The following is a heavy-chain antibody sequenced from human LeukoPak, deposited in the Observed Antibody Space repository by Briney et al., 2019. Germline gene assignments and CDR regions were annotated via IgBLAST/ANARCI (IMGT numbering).Heavy chain of an antibody. Sequence: PSETLSLTCAVYGGSFSGYYWSWIRQPPGKGLEWIGEINHSGSTNYNPSLKSRVTISVDTSKNQFSLKLSSVIAADTAVYYCARVSFPYSSSSRGGWLDPWGQGTLVTVSS. CDR2: INHSGST. J-gene: IGHJ5*02. V-gene: IGHV4-34*01. D-gene: IGHD6-6*01. CDR3: ARVSFPYSSSSRGGWLDP. CDR1: GGSFSGYY.